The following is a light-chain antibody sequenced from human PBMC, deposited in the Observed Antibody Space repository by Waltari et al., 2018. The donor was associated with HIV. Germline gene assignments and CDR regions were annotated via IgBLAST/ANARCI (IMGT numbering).Light chain of an antibody. J-gene: IGLJ1*01. CDR3: CSSAGRYTFV. CDR1: SSDVGSYNY. CDR2: DAM. V-gene: IGLV2-11*01. Sequence: QSALSQPRSVSGSPGQSITISCPGTSSDVGSYNYVSWYQHHPGKAPKLMIYDAMKRPSGVPDRFSGSKSGNTASLTSSGLQVEDEADYYCCSSAGRYTFVFGTGTKVTVL.